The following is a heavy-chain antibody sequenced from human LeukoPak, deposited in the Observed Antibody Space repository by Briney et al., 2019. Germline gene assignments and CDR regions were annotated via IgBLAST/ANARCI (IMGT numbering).Heavy chain of an antibody. Sequence: SETLSLTCTVSGGSISNSDYYWSWIRQPPGKGLEWLGNIYYTGSTSYNPSLKSRLTFSIDTFKNQFSLHLSSVTAADTAVYYCARENYCTNGVCWAFDPWGQGTLVTVS. CDR3: ARENYCTNGVCWAFDP. CDR2: IYYTGST. V-gene: IGHV4-39*07. J-gene: IGHJ5*02. D-gene: IGHD2-8*01. CDR1: GGSISNSDYY.